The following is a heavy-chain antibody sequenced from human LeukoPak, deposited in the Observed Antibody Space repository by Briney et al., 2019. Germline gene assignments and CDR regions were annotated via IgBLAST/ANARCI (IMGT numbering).Heavy chain of an antibody. CDR1: HGSINSYY. D-gene: IGHD2-2*01. V-gene: IGHV4-59*08. CDR2: IYYSGST. Sequence: SETLSLTCTVSHGSINSYYWSWIRQPPGKGLEWIGYIYYSGSTNYNPSLKSRVTISLDTSKNQLSLKLSSVTAADTAVYYCARGSPYQHWGQGTLVTVSS. J-gene: IGHJ4*02. CDR3: ARGSPYQH.